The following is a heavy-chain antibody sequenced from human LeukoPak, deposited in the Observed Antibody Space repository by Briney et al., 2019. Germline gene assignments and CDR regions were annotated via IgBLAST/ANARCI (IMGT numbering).Heavy chain of an antibody. V-gene: IGHV3-23*01. Sequence: GGSLRLSCVGSGFTFSNYAMTWVRQAPGKGLEWVSALRNSGSSPCYADSVKGRFTISRDNSQNTLYLQMNSLRAEDTAVYYCAKTGGATNFGPLDSWGQGTLVFVSS. CDR2: LRNSGSSP. J-gene: IGHJ4*02. CDR3: AKTGGATNFGPLDS. D-gene: IGHD1-26*01. CDR1: GFTFSNYA.